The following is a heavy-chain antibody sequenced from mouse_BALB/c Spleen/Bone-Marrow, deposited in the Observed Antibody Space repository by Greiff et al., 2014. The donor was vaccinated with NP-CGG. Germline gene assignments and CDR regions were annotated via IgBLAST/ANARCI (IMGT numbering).Heavy chain of an antibody. CDR3: AGIYGGWAMDY. D-gene: IGHD1-1*01. J-gene: IGHJ4*01. V-gene: IGHV1-34*01. CDR1: GYPFTGYY. Sequence: GPDLVKPGASVKISCKVFGYPFTGYYMHWVKQSHGKSFEWFGRVNPNNGGISYNQKFKDKAILTVDKSSSTAYMELRSLTSEDSAVYYCAGIYGGWAMDYWGQGTSVTVSS. CDR2: VNPNNGGI.